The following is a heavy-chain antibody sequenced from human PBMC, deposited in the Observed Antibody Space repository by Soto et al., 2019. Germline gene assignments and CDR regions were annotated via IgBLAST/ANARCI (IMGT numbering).Heavy chain of an antibody. D-gene: IGHD4-17*01. J-gene: IGHJ6*02. CDR3: AKLPTLFGDYVRDHHYYGMDV. CDR1: GFTFSSYG. Sequence: GGSLRLSCAASGFTFSSYGMHWVRQAPGKGLEWVAVISYDGSNKYYADSVKGRFTISRDNSKNTLYLQMNSLRAEDTAVYYCAKLPTLFGDYVRDHHYYGMDVWGQGTTVTVSS. CDR2: ISYDGSNK. V-gene: IGHV3-30*18.